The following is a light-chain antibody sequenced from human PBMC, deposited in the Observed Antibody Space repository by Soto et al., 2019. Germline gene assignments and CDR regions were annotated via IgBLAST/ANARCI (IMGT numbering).Light chain of an antibody. CDR1: QSISNY. CDR3: QQSYNAPRT. V-gene: IGKV1-39*01. CDR2: AAS. J-gene: IGKJ1*01. Sequence: DIQMTQSPYSLSASVGDRDTITCRASQSISNYLNWYQQKPGKAPRLLIHAASSLQSGVPSRFSGSGSGTDFTLTISSLQPEDFAIYYCQQSYNAPRTFGPGTKVEIK.